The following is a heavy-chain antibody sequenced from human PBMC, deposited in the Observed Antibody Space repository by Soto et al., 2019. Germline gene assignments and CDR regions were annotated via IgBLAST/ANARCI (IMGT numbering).Heavy chain of an antibody. CDR1: GYTFTSYY. J-gene: IGHJ6*02. D-gene: IGHD4-17*01. Sequence: ASVKVSCKASGYTFTSYYMHWVRQAPGQGLEWMGIINPSGGSTSYAQKFQGRVTMTRDTSTSTVYMELSSLRSEDTAVYYCARDGLTTVTNYYYYYGMDVWGQGTTVTVSS. V-gene: IGHV1-46*01. CDR2: INPSGGST. CDR3: ARDGLTTVTNYYYYYGMDV.